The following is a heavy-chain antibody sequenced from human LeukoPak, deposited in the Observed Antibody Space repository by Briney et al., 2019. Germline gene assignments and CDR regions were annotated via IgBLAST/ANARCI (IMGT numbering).Heavy chain of an antibody. CDR2: INAGNGST. J-gene: IGHJ3*02. D-gene: IGHD6-13*01. Sequence: ASVTVSCKASGYTFTSYAMHWVRQAPGQRLEWMGWINAGNGSTKYSQKFQGRVTITRDTSASTAYMELSSLRSEDTAVYYCARIKKAAAGNTGSDAFDIWGQGTMVTVSS. CDR3: ARIKKAAAGNTGSDAFDI. CDR1: GYTFTSYA. V-gene: IGHV1-3*01.